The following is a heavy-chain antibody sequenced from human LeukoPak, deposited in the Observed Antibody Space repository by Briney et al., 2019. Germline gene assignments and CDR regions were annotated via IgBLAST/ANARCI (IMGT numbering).Heavy chain of an antibody. CDR2: INHSGST. V-gene: IGHV4-34*01. Sequence: SETLSLTCAVYGVSFSGDYWNWLRQPPGKGLEWIGEINHSGSTNSNPSLKSRVTISVDRSKNQFSLKLSSVTAADTAVYYCARRPRYSSGWYYFDSWGQGTLVTVSS. J-gene: IGHJ4*02. CDR1: GVSFSGDY. CDR3: ARRPRYSSGWYYFDS. D-gene: IGHD6-19*01.